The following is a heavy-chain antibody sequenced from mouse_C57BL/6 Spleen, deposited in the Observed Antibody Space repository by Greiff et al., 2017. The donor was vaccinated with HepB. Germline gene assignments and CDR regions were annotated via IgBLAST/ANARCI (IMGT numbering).Heavy chain of an antibody. CDR3: ARDGDDYDAGGLDY. CDR1: GFTFSSYA. D-gene: IGHD2-4*01. Sequence: EVKLVESGGGLVKPGGSLKLSCAASGFTFSSYAMSWVRQTPEKRLEWVATISDGGSYTYYPDNVKGRFTISRDNAKTNLYLQMSHLKSEDAAMYYCARDGDDYDAGGLDYWGQGTTLTVSS. CDR2: ISDGGSYT. J-gene: IGHJ2*01. V-gene: IGHV5-4*01.